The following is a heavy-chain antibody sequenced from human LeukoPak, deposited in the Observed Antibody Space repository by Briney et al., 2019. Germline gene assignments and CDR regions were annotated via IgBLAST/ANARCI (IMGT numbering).Heavy chain of an antibody. CDR1: GFTFSSHW. CDR3: ARWGNDYSQFDS. V-gene: IGHV3-23*01. J-gene: IGHJ4*02. CDR2: VSGSGDNT. Sequence: GGSLRLSCAASGFTFSSHWMHWVRQAPGKGLEWVSVVSGSGDNTNYADSVKGRFTISRDNSKNTLFLQMNSLRTEDTAVYFCARWGNDYSQFDSWGQGTLVTVS. D-gene: IGHD4-11*01.